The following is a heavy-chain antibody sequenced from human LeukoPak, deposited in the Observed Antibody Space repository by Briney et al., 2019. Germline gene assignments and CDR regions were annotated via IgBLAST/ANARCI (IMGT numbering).Heavy chain of an antibody. CDR2: IGDRGSDT. Sequence: PGGSLRLSCAASGFTFNIYVMTWVRQAPGKGLEWVSAIGDRGSDTYYADPVKGRFTISRDNSKYTLYLQMNRLRAEDTAVYYCAKVGPPYSSGWSIEFDYWGQGTLVTVSS. V-gene: IGHV3-23*01. J-gene: IGHJ4*02. D-gene: IGHD6-19*01. CDR3: AKVGPPYSSGWSIEFDY. CDR1: GFTFNIYV.